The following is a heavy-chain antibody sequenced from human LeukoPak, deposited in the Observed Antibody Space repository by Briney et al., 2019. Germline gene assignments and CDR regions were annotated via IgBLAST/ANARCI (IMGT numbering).Heavy chain of an antibody. CDR1: GFTFGDYG. V-gene: IGHV3-49*04. CDR2: IRKKEFGGTA. D-gene: IGHD2-8*02. J-gene: IGHJ4*02. CDR3: SGVREGWVGKGDY. Sequence: PGGSLRLSCTTSGFTFGDYGVAWVRQAPGKGLEWIGFIRKKEFGGTAEYAASVKDRFTISRDDSRSIAYLQMNSLKTEDTAVYYCSGVREGWVGKGDYWGQGTLVTVSS.